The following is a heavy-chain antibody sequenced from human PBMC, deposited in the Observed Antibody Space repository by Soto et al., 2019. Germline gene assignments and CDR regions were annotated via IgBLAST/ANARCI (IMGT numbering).Heavy chain of an antibody. CDR1: GYPFTSYG. V-gene: IGHV1-18*01. CDR3: ARDRLIAVTGLLHY. J-gene: IGHJ4*02. D-gene: IGHD6-19*01. Sequence: QVQLVQSGAEVKKPGASVKVSCKTSGYPFTSYGSNWVRQAPGQGPECMGWISAYNGKTSYTQKFQGRVTMTTDTSTSTAYMEMRSLRSDATAVYYCARDRLIAVTGLLHYWGQGTLVTVSS. CDR2: ISAYNGKT.